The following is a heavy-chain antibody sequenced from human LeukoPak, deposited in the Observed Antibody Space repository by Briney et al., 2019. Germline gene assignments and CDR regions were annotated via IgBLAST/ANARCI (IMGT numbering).Heavy chain of an antibody. V-gene: IGHV3-23*01. D-gene: IGHD2/OR15-2a*01. CDR2: ISGSGGST. CDR3: AKTFFNFFTLSSPPLLLDY. CDR1: GFSFSGYA. Sequence: PGGSLRLSCAASGFSFSGYAMSWVRQAPGKGLEWVSSISGSGGSTFSADSVKGRFTISRDNSKNTLYLQMNSLRAEDTAVYFCAKTFFNFFTLSSPPLLLDYWGQGPLVTVSS. J-gene: IGHJ4*02.